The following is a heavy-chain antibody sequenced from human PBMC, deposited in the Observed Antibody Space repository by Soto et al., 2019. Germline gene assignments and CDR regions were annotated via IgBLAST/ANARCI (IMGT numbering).Heavy chain of an antibody. V-gene: IGHV4-59*08. J-gene: IGHJ4*02. Sequence: QVQLQESGPGLVKPSETLSLTCTVSGGSISSYYWSWIRQPPGKGLEWIGYIYFRGSTNYNPSLKRGVTISVDTSKTQFSLKLSSVTAADTAVYYCASHMVRGVPFGYWGQGTLVTVSS. CDR1: GGSISSYY. CDR3: ASHMVRGVPFGY. D-gene: IGHD3-10*01. CDR2: IYFRGST.